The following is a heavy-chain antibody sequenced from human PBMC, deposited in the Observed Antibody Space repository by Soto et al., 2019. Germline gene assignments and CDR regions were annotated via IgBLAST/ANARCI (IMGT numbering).Heavy chain of an antibody. CDR2: ISSSSSYI. J-gene: IGHJ6*02. CDR3: AIERISVAGTTVYYYGMDV. V-gene: IGHV3-21*01. Sequence: EVQLVESGGGLVKPGGSLRLSCAASGFTFSSYSMNWVRQAPGKGLEWVSSISSSSSYIYYADSVKGRFTISRDNAKNSLYLQMNSLRAEDTAVYYCAIERISVAGTTVYYYGMDVWGQGTTVTVSS. CDR1: GFTFSSYS. D-gene: IGHD6-19*01.